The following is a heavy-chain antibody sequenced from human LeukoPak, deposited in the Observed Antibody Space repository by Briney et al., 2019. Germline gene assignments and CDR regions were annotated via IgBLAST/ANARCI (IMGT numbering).Heavy chain of an antibody. J-gene: IGHJ3*01. CDR2: IHNTGST. V-gene: IGHV4-31*03. CDR3: VGDRYLGTWRAFDV. CDR1: GGSINTDVYY. Sequence: SETLSLTCIVSGGSINTDVYYCTWIRKHPRKGLEWIGYIHNTGSTYNPTLKTRVTISKDTSANQFSLTLTSVTAADTAVYYCVGDRYLGTWRAFDVWGQGTMVTVSS. D-gene: IGHD2-15*01.